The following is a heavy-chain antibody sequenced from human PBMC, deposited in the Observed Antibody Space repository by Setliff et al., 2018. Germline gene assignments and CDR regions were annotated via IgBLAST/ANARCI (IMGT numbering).Heavy chain of an antibody. V-gene: IGHV3-21*06. Sequence: GVLRLSCAASGFTFSGYWMSWVRQSPGKGLEWVSSISDSSTYMHYVDSLKGRFTISRDNAKNSLYLQMNSLGAEDTAVYFCARSPANGGHDAFDVWGQGTMVTVSS. J-gene: IGHJ3*01. CDR3: ARSPANGGHDAFDV. CDR1: GFTFSGYW. CDR2: ISDSSTYM. D-gene: IGHD6-25*01.